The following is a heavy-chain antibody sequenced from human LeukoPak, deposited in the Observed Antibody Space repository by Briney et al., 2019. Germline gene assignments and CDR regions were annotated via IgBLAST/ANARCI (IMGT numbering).Heavy chain of an antibody. V-gene: IGHV4-39*07. Sequence: PSETLSLTCTVSGGSISSSSYYWGWIRQPPGKGLEWIGSIYYSGSTYYNPSLKSRVTISVDTSKNQFSLKLSSVTAADTAVYYCARDIAVAGTPLIDYWGQGTLVTVSS. D-gene: IGHD6-19*01. CDR1: GGSISSSSYY. CDR2: IYYSGST. J-gene: IGHJ4*02. CDR3: ARDIAVAGTPLIDY.